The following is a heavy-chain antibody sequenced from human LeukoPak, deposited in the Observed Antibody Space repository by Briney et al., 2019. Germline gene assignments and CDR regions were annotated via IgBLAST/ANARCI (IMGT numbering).Heavy chain of an antibody. CDR3: ARRYSSSLYYFDY. D-gene: IGHD6-13*01. V-gene: IGHV3-30*07. J-gene: IGHJ4*02. Sequence: GRSLRLSCAASGFTFGDFAMHWVRQAPGKGLEWVALISFDGSNKYYADSVKGRFTIPRDNAKNSLYLQMNSLRAEDTAVYYCARRYSSSLYYFDYWGQGTLVTVSS. CDR1: GFTFGDFA. CDR2: ISFDGSNK.